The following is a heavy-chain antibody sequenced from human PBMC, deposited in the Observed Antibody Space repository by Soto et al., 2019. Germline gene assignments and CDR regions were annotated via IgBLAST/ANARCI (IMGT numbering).Heavy chain of an antibody. J-gene: IGHJ3*02. D-gene: IGHD6-19*01. V-gene: IGHV6-1*01. CDR1: GDSVSSNSAT. Sequence: QVQLQQSGPGLVKPSQTLSLTCAISGDSVSSNSATWNWIRQSPSRGLEWLGRTYYRSKWYNDYAVSVKSRITINPDTSKNQFSLQLNSVTPEDTAVYYCARESGLYSSGWYALDAFDIWGQGTMVTVSS. CDR3: ARESGLYSSGWYALDAFDI. CDR2: TYYRSKWYN.